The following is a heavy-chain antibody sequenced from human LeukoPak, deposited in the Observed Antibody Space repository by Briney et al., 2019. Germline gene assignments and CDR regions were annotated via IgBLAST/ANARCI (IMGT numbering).Heavy chain of an antibody. J-gene: IGHJ1*01. CDR1: EFTFDDYD. CDR2: ISWNSVRL. Sequence: GRSLRLSCATSEFTFDDYDMHWVRQAPGKGLEWVSGISWNSVRLGNADFVGGRFTISRDNAEKSLHLHMNSLRPEDTAVYYCSKSGGAARARGYLQHWGQGALVTVSS. CDR3: SKSGGAARARGYLQH. D-gene: IGHD2-8*02. V-gene: IGHV3-9*01.